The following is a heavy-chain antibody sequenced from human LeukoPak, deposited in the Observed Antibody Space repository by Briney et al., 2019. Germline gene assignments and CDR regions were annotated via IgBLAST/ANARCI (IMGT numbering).Heavy chain of an antibody. D-gene: IGHD3-16*01. Sequence: ASEKVSCKTSGDTFTGYYIHWMRQVAGQGLEWMGCINPNSGNTHYRQEIQGRVTMTRDTSITTAYMDLSGLTSGDTAVYFCARGGEVASIVEDAFDFWGEGTLVIVSS. V-gene: IGHV1-2*02. CDR2: INPNSGNT. J-gene: IGHJ3*01. CDR3: ARGGEVASIVEDAFDF. CDR1: GDTFTGYY.